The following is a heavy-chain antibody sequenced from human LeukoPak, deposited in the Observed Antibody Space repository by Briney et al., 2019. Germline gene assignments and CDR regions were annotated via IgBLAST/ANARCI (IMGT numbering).Heavy chain of an antibody. CDR2: IYPGDSDT. V-gene: IGHV5-51*01. CDR3: ASGSSSWSGTRPFDY. CDR1: GYSFTSYW. Sequence: GESLKISCKGSGYSFTSYWIGWVRQMPGKGLEWMGIIYPGDSDTGYSPSFQGQVTTSADKSISTAYLQWSSLKASDTAMYYCASGSSSWSGTRPFDYWGQGTLVTVSS. J-gene: IGHJ4*02. D-gene: IGHD6-13*01.